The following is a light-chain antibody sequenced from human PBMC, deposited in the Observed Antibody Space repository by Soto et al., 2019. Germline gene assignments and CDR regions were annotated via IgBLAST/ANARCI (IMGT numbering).Light chain of an antibody. CDR1: SSDVGAYNY. J-gene: IGLJ1*01. CDR3: SSYAGSNNYV. Sequence: QSALTQPPSAPGSPGQSVTISCTGTSSDVGAYNYVSWYQQHPGKAPKLMIYEVSKRPSGVPDRFSGSKSGNTASLTVSGLQAEDEADYYCSSYAGSNNYVFGTGTKLTVL. V-gene: IGLV2-8*01. CDR2: EVS.